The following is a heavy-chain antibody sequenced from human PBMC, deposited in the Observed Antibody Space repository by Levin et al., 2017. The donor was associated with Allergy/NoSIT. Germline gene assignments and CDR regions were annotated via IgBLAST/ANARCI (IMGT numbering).Heavy chain of an antibody. V-gene: IGHV4-4*07. CDR2: IATSGSI. J-gene: IGHJ3*01. CDR1: GGSISTYS. CDR3: ARDDKDYYYSRGYSSGRGAFDF. Sequence: PSETLSLTCTVSGGSISTYSWSWVRQPAGKGLEFIGRIATSGSISYNSSLRSRFTMSLDTSKNQFSLKLSSVTAADTAIYYCARDDKDYYYSRGYSSGRGAFDFWGQGTMVTVSS. D-gene: IGHD3-22*01.